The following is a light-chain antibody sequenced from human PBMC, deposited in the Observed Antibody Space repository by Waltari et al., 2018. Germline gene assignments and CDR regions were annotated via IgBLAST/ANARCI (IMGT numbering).Light chain of an antibody. CDR1: SSDVGGYNF. CDR3: SSYAGTNILE. Sequence: QSALTQPPSASRSPGQSVTISCTGTSSDVGGYNFVSWYQHHTGKAPKLMIFEVNKRPSGVPDRFSGSKSGNTASLTVSGLQSEDEADYYCSSYAGTNILEFGGGTKLTVL. V-gene: IGLV2-8*01. J-gene: IGLJ2*01. CDR2: EVN.